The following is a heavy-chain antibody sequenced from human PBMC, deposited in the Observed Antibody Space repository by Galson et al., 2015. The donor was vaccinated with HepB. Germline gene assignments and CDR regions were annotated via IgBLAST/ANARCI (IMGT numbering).Heavy chain of an antibody. V-gene: IGHV1-69*13. CDR2: IIPIFGTA. Sequence: SVKVSCKASGGTFSSYAISWVRQAPGQGLEWMGGIIPIFGTANYAQKFQGRVTITADESTSTAYMELSSLRSEDTAVYYCARATYYYDSSGPRRTYYFDYWGQGTLVTVSS. D-gene: IGHD3-22*01. CDR3: ARATYYYDSSGPRRTYYFDY. CDR1: GGTFSSYA. J-gene: IGHJ4*02.